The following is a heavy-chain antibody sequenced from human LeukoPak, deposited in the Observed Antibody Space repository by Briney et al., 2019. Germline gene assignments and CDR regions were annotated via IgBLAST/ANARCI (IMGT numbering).Heavy chain of an antibody. Sequence: SGTLSLTCAVSGGSISSSNWWSWVRQPPGKGLEWIGEIYHSGSTNYNPSLKSRVTISVDKSKNQFSLKLSSVTAADTAVYYCARVGLRYLAPYQLLPSYYYMDVWGKGTTVTVSS. V-gene: IGHV4-4*02. CDR3: ARVGLRYLAPYQLLPSYYYMDV. J-gene: IGHJ6*03. CDR2: IYHSGST. D-gene: IGHD2-2*01. CDR1: GGSISSSNW.